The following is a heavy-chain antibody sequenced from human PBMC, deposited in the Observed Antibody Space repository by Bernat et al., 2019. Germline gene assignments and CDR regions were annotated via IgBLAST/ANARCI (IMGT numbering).Heavy chain of an antibody. CDR1: GGFISSSSYY. J-gene: IGHJ4*02. D-gene: IGHD5-12*01. CDR2: IYYSGST. V-gene: IGHV4-39*01. CDR3: AGPYSGYDYDFDY. Sequence: QLQLQESGPGLVKPSETLSLTCTVSGGFISSSSYYWGWIRQPPGKGLEWIGSIYYSGSTYYNPSLKSRVTISVDTSKNQFSLKLSSVTAADTALYYCAGPYSGYDYDFDYWGQGTLVTVSS.